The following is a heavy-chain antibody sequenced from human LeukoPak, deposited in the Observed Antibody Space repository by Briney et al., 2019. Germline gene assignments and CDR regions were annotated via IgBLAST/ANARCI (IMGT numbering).Heavy chain of an antibody. Sequence: KPSETLSLTCTVSGYSISSGYYWGWIRQPPGKGLEWIGSIYHSGSTYYNPSLKSRVTISVDTSKNQFSLKLSSVTAADTAVYYCARLGIGARPCDYWGQGTLVTVSS. J-gene: IGHJ4*02. D-gene: IGHD6-6*01. CDR2: IYHSGST. CDR1: GYSISSGYY. V-gene: IGHV4-38-2*02. CDR3: ARLGIGARPCDY.